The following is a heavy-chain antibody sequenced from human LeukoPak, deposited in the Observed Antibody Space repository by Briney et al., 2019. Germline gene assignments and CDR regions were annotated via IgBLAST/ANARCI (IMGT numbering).Heavy chain of an antibody. CDR1: GGSISSYY. V-gene: IGHV4-59*01. Sequence: PSETLSLTCTVSGGSISSYYWSWIRQPPGKGLEWIGYIYYSGSTNYNPSLKSRVTISVDTSKNQFFLKLSSVTAADTAVYYCARESSGWSGWYFDLWGRGTLVTVSS. J-gene: IGHJ2*01. D-gene: IGHD6-19*01. CDR3: ARESSGWSGWYFDL. CDR2: IYYSGST.